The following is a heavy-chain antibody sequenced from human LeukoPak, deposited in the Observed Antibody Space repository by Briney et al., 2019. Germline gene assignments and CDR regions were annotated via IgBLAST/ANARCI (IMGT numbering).Heavy chain of an antibody. CDR1: GFTFSDYY. Sequence: AGSLRLSCAASGFTFSDYYMSWIRQAPGKGLEWVSYISSSGSTIYYADSVKGRFTISRDNAKNSLFLQMNSLRAEDTAVYYCARVLRYCSGGNCYSGGLGYMDVWGKGTTVTISS. J-gene: IGHJ6*03. D-gene: IGHD2-15*01. CDR3: ARVLRYCSGGNCYSGGLGYMDV. CDR2: ISSSGSTI. V-gene: IGHV3-11*01.